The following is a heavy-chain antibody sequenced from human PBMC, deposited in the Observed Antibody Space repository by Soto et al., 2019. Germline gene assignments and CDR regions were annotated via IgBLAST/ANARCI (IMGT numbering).Heavy chain of an antibody. CDR2: VYHTGNA. Sequence: PSETLSLTCTVSGGSITTAGYPWRWIRQPPGKALEWIGYVYHTGNAYPKPSLKSRVTISLDRSKNQFSLKMTSVTAADTALYYCASRPFYYYGLDVWGQGTTVTVSS. J-gene: IGHJ6*02. CDR3: ASRPFYYYGLDV. CDR1: GGSITTAGYP. V-gene: IGHV4-30-2*01.